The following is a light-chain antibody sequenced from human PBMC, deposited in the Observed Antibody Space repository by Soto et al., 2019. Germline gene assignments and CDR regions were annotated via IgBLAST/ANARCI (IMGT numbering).Light chain of an antibody. J-gene: IGLJ1*01. V-gene: IGLV2-14*01. CDR3: SSYTTTDTYG. Sequence: QSVLTQPASVSGSPGQSITISCTGTSSDVGGYNYVSWFQQYPGKAPKLMIYDVSTRPSGVSNRFSGSKSGNTASLTISGLQAEDEADYYCSSYTTTDTYGFGTGTKGTVL. CDR1: SSDVGGYNY. CDR2: DVS.